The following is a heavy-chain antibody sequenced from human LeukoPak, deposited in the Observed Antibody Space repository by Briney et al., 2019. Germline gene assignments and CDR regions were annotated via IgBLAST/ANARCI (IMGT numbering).Heavy chain of an antibody. J-gene: IGHJ6*02. Sequence: GGSLRLSCAASGFTFSSYWMSWVRQAPGKGLEWVANIKQDGSEKYYVDSVKGRFTISRDNAKNSLYLQMNSLRAEDTAVYYCARGSAAAGTVYYYYGMDVWGQGTTVTVSS. CDR1: GFTFSSYW. V-gene: IGHV3-7*01. CDR2: IKQDGSEK. CDR3: ARGSAAAGTVYYYYGMDV. D-gene: IGHD6-13*01.